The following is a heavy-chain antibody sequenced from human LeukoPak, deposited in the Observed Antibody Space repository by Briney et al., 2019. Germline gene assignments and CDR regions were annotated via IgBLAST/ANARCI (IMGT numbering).Heavy chain of an antibody. Sequence: SETLSLTCTVSGGSISSYYWSWIRQPPGKGLEWIGYIYYSGSTNYNPSLKSRVTISVDTSKNQFSLKLSSVTAADTAVYYCARRGFGENFDYWGQGTLVTVS. J-gene: IGHJ4*02. D-gene: IGHD3-10*01. CDR1: GGSISSYY. V-gene: IGHV4-59*01. CDR2: IYYSGST. CDR3: ARRGFGENFDY.